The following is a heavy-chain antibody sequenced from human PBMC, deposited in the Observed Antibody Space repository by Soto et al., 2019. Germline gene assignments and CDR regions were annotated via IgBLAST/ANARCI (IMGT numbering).Heavy chain of an antibody. J-gene: IGHJ4*02. V-gene: IGHV5-10-1*01. CDR1: GYSFTSYW. CDR2: IDPSDSYT. CDR3: ARQIYDSDTGPNFQYYFDS. D-gene: IGHD3-22*01. Sequence: GESLKISCKGSGYSFTSYWISWVRQMPGKGLEWMGRIDPSDSYTNYSPSFQGHVTISADKSISTAYLQWSSLKASDTAMYYCARQIYDSDTGPNFQYYFDSWGQGTPVTVSS.